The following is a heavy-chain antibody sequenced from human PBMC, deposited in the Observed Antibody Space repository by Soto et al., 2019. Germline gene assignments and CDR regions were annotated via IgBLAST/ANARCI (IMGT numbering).Heavy chain of an antibody. CDR3: APPRPGTPGYGY. Sequence: EVQLVESGGGLVKPGGSLRLSCAASGITLSNAWMTWVRQAPGKGLEWVGRIKSKADGSTTEYGSPVKDRFIIPRDDSENTLGLQMPWLKTEETVVYYCAPPRPGTPGYGYWGPGTLVTVSS. J-gene: IGHJ4*02. CDR1: GITLSNAW. V-gene: IGHV3-15*01. D-gene: IGHD3-9*01. CDR2: IKSKADGSTT.